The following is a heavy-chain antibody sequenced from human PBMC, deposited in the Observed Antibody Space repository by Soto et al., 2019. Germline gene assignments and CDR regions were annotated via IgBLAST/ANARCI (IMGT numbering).Heavy chain of an antibody. V-gene: IGHV3-33*01. J-gene: IGHJ6*03. CDR3: ARDGHMTTVASPPYYYYYMDV. CDR1: VFTFSSYD. CDR2: IWYDGSNK. D-gene: IGHD4-4*01. Sequence: QVQLVESGGGVVQPGRSLRLSCAASVFTFSSYDMHWVRQAPGKGLEWVAVIWYDGSNKYYADSVKGRFTISRDNSKNTLYLQMNSLRAEDTAVYYCARDGHMTTVASPPYYYYYMDVWGKGTTVTVS.